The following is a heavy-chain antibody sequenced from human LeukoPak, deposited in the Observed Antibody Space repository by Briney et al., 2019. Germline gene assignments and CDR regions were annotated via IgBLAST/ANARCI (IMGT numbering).Heavy chain of an antibody. D-gene: IGHD1-26*01. CDR3: AKDWLDSGSHDY. V-gene: IGHV3-30*18. Sequence: GGSLRLSCAASGFTFSSYGMHWVRQAPGKGLEWVAVISYDGSNKYYADSVKGRFTISRDNSKNTLYLQMNSLGAEDTAVYYCAKDWLDSGSHDYWGQGTLVTVSS. CDR1: GFTFSSYG. CDR2: ISYDGSNK. J-gene: IGHJ4*02.